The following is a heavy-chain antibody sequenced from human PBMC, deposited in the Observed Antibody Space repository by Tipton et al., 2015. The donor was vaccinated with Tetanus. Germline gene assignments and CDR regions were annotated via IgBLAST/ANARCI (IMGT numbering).Heavy chain of an antibody. Sequence: SLRLSCAASGFTFSSYWMSWVRQAPGKGLEWVSGISGDGSSTSYAASVKGRFTISRDNAKNTVYLQMNSLRAEDTAVYYCARAQVVAGTGGFDPWGQGTPVTVSS. V-gene: IGHV3-74*01. CDR3: ARAQVVAGTGGFDP. D-gene: IGHD6-19*01. CDR2: ISGDGSST. CDR1: GFTFSSYW. J-gene: IGHJ5*02.